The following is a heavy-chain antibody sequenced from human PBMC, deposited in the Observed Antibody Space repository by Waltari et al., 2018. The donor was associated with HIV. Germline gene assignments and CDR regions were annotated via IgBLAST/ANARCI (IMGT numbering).Heavy chain of an antibody. CDR1: GYMFTGHY. J-gene: IGHJ5*02. D-gene: IGHD2-2*01. V-gene: IGHV1-2*02. CDR3: ARESGYQLVRWLDP. Sequence: QVHLVQSGPEVKKPGASMKVSCKASGYMFTGHYMHWLRQAPGQGLEWMGWINPIGGGTNYAQTLQGRVTMTRDASIKTVYMELKSLRYDDTAMYYCARESGYQLVRWLDPWGQGTRVTVSS. CDR2: INPIGGGT.